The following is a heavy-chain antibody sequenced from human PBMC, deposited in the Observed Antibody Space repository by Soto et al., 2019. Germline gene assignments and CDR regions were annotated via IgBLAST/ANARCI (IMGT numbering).Heavy chain of an antibody. D-gene: IGHD3-3*01. J-gene: IGHJ6*02. Sequence: EVQLLESGGGVVQPGGSLRLSCAASGFTFSSYAMSWVRQAPGKGLEWVSSISGRGGSTYYADSVKGRFTISRDNSKNRLYLQMNSLRAEDTAVYYFAKGSAPPYSYGMDVWCQGTTVTVSS. CDR2: ISGRGGST. V-gene: IGHV3-23*01. CDR3: AKGSAPPYSYGMDV. CDR1: GFTFSSYA.